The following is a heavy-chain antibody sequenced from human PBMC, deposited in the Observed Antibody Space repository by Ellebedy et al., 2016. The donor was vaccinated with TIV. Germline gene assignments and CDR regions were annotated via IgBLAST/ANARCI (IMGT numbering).Heavy chain of an antibody. J-gene: IGHJ3*02. CDR3: ATDGSYGDYRSPTHAFVM. V-gene: IGHV3-7*01. D-gene: IGHD4-17*01. Sequence: GESLKISCVASGFSFSSYWMTWVRQAPGKGLEWVANMRQDGGDKYYVDSVKGRFTISRDNAKNSLYLQMNSLRGEDTAVYYCATDGSYGDYRSPTHAFVMWGQGTLVTVSS. CDR1: GFSFSSYW. CDR2: MRQDGGDK.